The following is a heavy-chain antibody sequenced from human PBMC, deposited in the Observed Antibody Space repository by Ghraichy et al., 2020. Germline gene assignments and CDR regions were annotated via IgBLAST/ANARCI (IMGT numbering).Heavy chain of an antibody. Sequence: GGSLRLSCAASGFTFSSYSMNWVRQAPGKGLEWVSSISSSSYIYYADSVKGRFTISRDNAKTSLYLQMNSLRAEDTAVYYCARDSLSGSYYFDYWGQGTLVTVSS. D-gene: IGHD1-26*01. J-gene: IGHJ4*02. V-gene: IGHV3-21*01. CDR2: ISSSSYI. CDR3: ARDSLSGSYYFDY. CDR1: GFTFSSYS.